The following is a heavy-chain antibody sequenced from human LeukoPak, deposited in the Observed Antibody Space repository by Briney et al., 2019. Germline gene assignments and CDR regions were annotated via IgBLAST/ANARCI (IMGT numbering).Heavy chain of an antibody. V-gene: IGHV4-30-4*01. Sequence: SETLSLTCTVSGGSISSGDCYWSWIRQPPGKGLEWIGYIYYSGSTYYNPSLKSRVTISVDTSKNQFSLKLSSVTAADTAVYYCARGRGYCSSTSCVRYYYYYYGMDVWGQGTTVTVSS. CDR3: ARGRGYCSSTSCVRYYYYYYGMDV. CDR1: GGSISSGDCY. D-gene: IGHD2-2*01. J-gene: IGHJ6*02. CDR2: IYYSGST.